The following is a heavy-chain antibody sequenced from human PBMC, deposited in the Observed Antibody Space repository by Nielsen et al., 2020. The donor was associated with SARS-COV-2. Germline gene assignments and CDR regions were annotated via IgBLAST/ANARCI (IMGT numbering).Heavy chain of an antibody. CDR3: TRVNPISDSWFDALDI. CDR1: GFTFSSYG. J-gene: IGHJ3*02. CDR2: IWYDGSNK. Sequence: GESLKIPCAASGFTFSSYGMHWVRQAPGKGLEWVAVIWYDGSNKYYADSVKGRFTISRDNSKNTLYLQMNSLKTEDTAVYFCTRVNPISDSWFDALDIWGQGTMVTVSS. V-gene: IGHV3-33*01. D-gene: IGHD6-13*01.